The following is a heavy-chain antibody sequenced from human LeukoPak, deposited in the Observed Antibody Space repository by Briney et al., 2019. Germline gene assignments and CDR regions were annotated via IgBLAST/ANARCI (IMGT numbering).Heavy chain of an antibody. CDR2: INPDSGGT. J-gene: IGHJ4*02. D-gene: IGHD6-19*01. CDR1: GYTFTGHH. Sequence: ASVKISCKASGYTFTGHHLHWVRQAPGQGLEWMGWINPDSGGTRYAQKFQGRVTMTRDTSTSTAYMELSRLESDDTAVYYCAKRRVKYSSGWYLTGDNYFDYWGQGTLVTVSS. V-gene: IGHV1-2*02. CDR3: AKRRVKYSSGWYLTGDNYFDY.